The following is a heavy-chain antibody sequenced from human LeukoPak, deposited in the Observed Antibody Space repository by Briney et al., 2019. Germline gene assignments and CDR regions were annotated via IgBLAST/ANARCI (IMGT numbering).Heavy chain of an antibody. V-gene: IGHV4-39*01. CDR2: IYYNGNT. CDR3: ARRGGIIRGVASYYYMDV. Sequence: SGTLSLTCTVSGGSISSSSYYWGWIRQPPGKGLEWIGSIYYNGNTYYNPSLKSRVTISVDTSKNQFSLKLSSVTAADTAAYYCARRGGIIRGVASYYYMDVWGKGTTVTISS. CDR1: GGSISSSSYY. J-gene: IGHJ6*03. D-gene: IGHD3-10*01.